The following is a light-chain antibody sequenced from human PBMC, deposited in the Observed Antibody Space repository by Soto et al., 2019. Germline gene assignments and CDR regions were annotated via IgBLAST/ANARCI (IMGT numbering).Light chain of an antibody. CDR1: SYNIGANY. CDR3: GAWDSSLSAGV. CDR2: DND. Sequence: SALTQPPSVSAAPGQKVTISCSGSSYNIGANYVSWYQQLPGTAPKLLIYDNDKRPSGIPVRFSASKSGTSATLGITGLQTGDEADYYCGAWDSSLSAGVFGGGTK. J-gene: IGLJ2*01. V-gene: IGLV1-51*01.